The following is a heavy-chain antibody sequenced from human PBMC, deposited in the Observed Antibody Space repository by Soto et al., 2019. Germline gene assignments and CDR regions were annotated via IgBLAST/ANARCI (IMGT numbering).Heavy chain of an antibody. J-gene: IGHJ4*02. V-gene: IGHV3-48*01. Sequence: EVQLLESGGGLVQPGGSLRLSCAASGFTFSSYSMNWVRQAPGKGLEWVSYISSRSSTIYYADSVKGRFTISRDNAKNSLYLQMNSLRAEDTAVYYCARAVRGPNIIVSTIPGFRGFAYWGQGTLVTVSS. CDR2: ISSRSSTI. CDR3: ARAVRGPNIIVSTIPGFRGFAY. D-gene: IGHD5-12*01. CDR1: GFTFSSYS.